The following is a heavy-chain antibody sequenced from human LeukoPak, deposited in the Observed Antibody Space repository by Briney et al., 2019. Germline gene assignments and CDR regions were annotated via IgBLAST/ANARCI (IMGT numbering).Heavy chain of an antibody. Sequence: ASVKVSCKASGYTFTSYGISWVRQAPGQGLEWMGWISAYNGNTNYAQKLQGRVTMTTDTSTSTAYIELRSLRSDDTAVYYCARDHLPYYYDSSGYQGFDPWGQGTLVTVSS. CDR2: ISAYNGNT. CDR1: GYTFTSYG. D-gene: IGHD3-22*01. CDR3: ARDHLPYYYDSSGYQGFDP. V-gene: IGHV1-18*01. J-gene: IGHJ5*02.